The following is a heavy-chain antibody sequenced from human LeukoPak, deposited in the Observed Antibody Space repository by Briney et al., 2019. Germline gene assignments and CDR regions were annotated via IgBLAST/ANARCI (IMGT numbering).Heavy chain of an antibody. J-gene: IGHJ4*02. CDR1: GFTFSSYS. CDR2: VSSTSSTV. D-gene: IGHD6-6*01. V-gene: IGHV3-48*01. Sequence: GGSLRLSCAVSGFTFSSYSMTWVRQAPGKGLEWVSYVSSTSSTVYYADSVKGRFTISRDNVKNSLYLQMNSLRAEDTAVYYCARGRDSSSSYPGYWGQGTLVTVPS. CDR3: ARGRDSSSSYPGY.